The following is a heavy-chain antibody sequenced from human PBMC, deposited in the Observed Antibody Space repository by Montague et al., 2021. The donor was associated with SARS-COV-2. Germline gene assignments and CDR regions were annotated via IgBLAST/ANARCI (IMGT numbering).Heavy chain of an antibody. Sequence: TLSLTCTVSRGSISSGGNYWSWIRQHPVKRLEWIGYSYYSGSTYYNPSLKSRVSISVDTSKNQFSLKLSSVTAADTAVYYCARGRRYSSTWYGAFDPWGQGMQVTVSS. CDR1: RGSISSGGNY. CDR3: ARGRRYSSTWYGAFDP. J-gene: IGHJ5*02. D-gene: IGHD6-13*01. CDR2: SYYSGST. V-gene: IGHV4-31*03.